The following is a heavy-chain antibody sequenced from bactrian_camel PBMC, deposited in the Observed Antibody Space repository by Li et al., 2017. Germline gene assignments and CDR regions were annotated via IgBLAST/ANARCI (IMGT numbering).Heavy chain of an antibody. CDR1: DYPWGNNC. J-gene: IGHJ4*01. D-gene: IGHD7*01. CDR3: AFGIYKCPSALAPRFFAY. CDR2: INRSGRWT. V-gene: IGHV3S32*01. Sequence: VQLVESGGGSVQAGGSLRLSCVASDYPWGNNCMGWFRQAPGKEPEGVAAINRSGRWTYNLDTVKGRFTISRDNAKNTVDLQMSSLRPEDTGMYYCAFGIYKCPSALAPRFFAYWGQGTQVTVS.